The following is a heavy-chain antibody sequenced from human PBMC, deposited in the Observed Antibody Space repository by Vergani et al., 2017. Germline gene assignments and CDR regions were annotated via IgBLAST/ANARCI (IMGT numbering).Heavy chain of an antibody. V-gene: IGHV1-18*01. CDR3: ARVNSGSYFLNYYYGMDV. Sequence: QVQLVQSGAEVKKPGASVKVSCTASGYTFTSYGISWVRQAPGQGLDWMGWISAYNGNTNYAQKLQGRVTMTTEPSTSTAYMELRSLRSDDTAVYYCARVNSGSYFLNYYYGMDVWGQGTTVTGSS. J-gene: IGHJ6*02. D-gene: IGHD3-10*01. CDR2: ISAYNGNT. CDR1: GYTFTSYG.